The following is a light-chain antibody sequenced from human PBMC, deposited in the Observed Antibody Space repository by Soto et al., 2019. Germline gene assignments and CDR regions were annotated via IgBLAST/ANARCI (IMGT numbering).Light chain of an antibody. CDR1: SSDVGGYNY. V-gene: IGLV2-14*01. J-gene: IGLJ1*01. CDR3: SSYTSSSTYV. CDR2: DVT. Sequence: SAFTQPASLYGSPGQSITISCTGTSSDVGGYNYVSWYQQHPGKAPKLMIYDVTNRPSGVSNRFSGSKSGNTASLTISGLQAEDEADYYCSSYTSSSTYVFGTGTKVTVL.